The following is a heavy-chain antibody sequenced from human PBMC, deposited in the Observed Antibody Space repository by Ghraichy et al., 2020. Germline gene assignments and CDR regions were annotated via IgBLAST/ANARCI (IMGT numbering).Heavy chain of an antibody. CDR3: AKEYYGSGFDY. CDR2: ISYDGSNK. CDR1: GFTFSSYG. D-gene: IGHD3-10*01. Sequence: LSLTCAASGFTFSSYGMHWVRQAPGKGLEWVAVISYDGSNKNYADSVKGRFTIFRDNSKNTLYVQMNSLRAEDTAVYYCAKEYYGSGFDYWGQGTLVTVSS. V-gene: IGHV3-30*18. J-gene: IGHJ4*02.